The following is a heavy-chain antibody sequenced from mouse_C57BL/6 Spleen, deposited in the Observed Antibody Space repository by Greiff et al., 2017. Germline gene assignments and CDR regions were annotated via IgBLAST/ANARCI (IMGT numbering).Heavy chain of an antibody. V-gene: IGHV5-17*01. D-gene: IGHD2-1*01. CDR1: GFTFSDYG. J-gene: IGHJ4*01. CDR2: ISRGSSTI. CDR3: ARHGNYNYYAMDY. Sequence: EVQRVESGGGLVKPGGSLKLSCAASGFTFSDYGMHWVRQAPEKGLEWVAYISRGSSTIYYADTVKGRFTISRDNAKNTLFLQMTSLRSEDTAMYYCARHGNYNYYAMDYWGQGTSVTVSS.